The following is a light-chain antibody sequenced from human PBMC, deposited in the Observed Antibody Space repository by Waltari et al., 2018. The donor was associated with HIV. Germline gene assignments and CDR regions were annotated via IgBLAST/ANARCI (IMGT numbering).Light chain of an antibody. V-gene: IGLV1-47*02. CDR2: CDN. CDR1: NSNIGINY. CDR3: AAWDDSLSGRV. Sequence: QSVLTKPPSAYGTPGQRVTIYCSGSNSNIGINYVYWYQKLPGTAPKLLIYCDNQRPSGVPGRFSGSKSGTSASLAISGLRSEDEADYDCAAWDDSLSGRVFGGGTNLTVL. J-gene: IGLJ3*02.